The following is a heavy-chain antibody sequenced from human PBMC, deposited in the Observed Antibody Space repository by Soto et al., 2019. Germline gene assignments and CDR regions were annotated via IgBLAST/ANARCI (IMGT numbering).Heavy chain of an antibody. CDR2: IGSSGGGT. CDR1: GFPLSNYW. CDR3: TRVVDGSAGEFDY. Sequence: GSLRLSCTASGFPLSNYWMHWVRQAPGEELVWVSRIGSSGGGTTYADSVKGRFTISRDNAKNTLYLQMNSLRVEDTAVYFCTRVVDGSAGEFDYWGQGTLVTVSS. J-gene: IGHJ4*02. V-gene: IGHV3-74*01. D-gene: IGHD3-10*01.